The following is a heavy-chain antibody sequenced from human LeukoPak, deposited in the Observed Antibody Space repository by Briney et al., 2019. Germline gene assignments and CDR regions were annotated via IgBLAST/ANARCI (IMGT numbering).Heavy chain of an antibody. J-gene: IGHJ2*01. CDR2: INAGNGNT. CDR3: ARSRGSSWWYFYL. D-gene: IGHD6-13*01. Sequence: ASVKVYCKASGYTFTSYATHWVSQAPGQRLEWMGWINAGNGNTKYSQKFQGGVTITRDTSASTAYMELSSLRSEDTAVYYCARSRGSSWWYFYLWGRGTLVTVSS. V-gene: IGHV1-3*01. CDR1: GYTFTSYA.